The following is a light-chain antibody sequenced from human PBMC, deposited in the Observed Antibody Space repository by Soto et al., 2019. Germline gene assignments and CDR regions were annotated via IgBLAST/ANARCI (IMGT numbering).Light chain of an antibody. V-gene: IGKV1-5*01. CDR2: DAS. CDR1: QSISSW. Sequence: DIQMPQSPSTLSASVGDRVTITCRASQSISSWLAWYQQKPGKAPKLLIYDASSVESGVPSRFSGSGSGTEFTLTVSSLQPDDFATYYFPQYNSYSWTFGRGTKVEIK. J-gene: IGKJ1*01. CDR3: PQYNSYSWT.